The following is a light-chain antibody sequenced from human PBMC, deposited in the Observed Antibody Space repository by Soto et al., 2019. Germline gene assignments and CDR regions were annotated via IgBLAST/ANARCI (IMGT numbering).Light chain of an antibody. J-gene: IGLJ2*01. V-gene: IGLV3-21*04. Sequence: SYVLTQRPSVSVAPEQTARVTCGGDNIGDKAEHWYQHRPGQAPVLVIFYDFERPSGMHERFSGSNSGNTATLTISRVEAGDEADYYCQVWDTTNDHPIFGGGTKVTVL. CDR1: NIGDKA. CDR3: QVWDTTNDHPI. CDR2: YDF.